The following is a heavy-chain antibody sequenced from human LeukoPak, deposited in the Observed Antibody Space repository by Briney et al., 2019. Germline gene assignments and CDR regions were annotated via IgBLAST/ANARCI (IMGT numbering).Heavy chain of an antibody. CDR1: GFTFSSYS. CDR3: AKGSGSSRPYYFDY. J-gene: IGHJ4*02. D-gene: IGHD3-10*01. V-gene: IGHV3-48*01. CDR2: ISSSSSTI. Sequence: PGGSLRLSCAASGFTFSSYSMNWVRQAPGKGLEWVSYISSSSSTIYYADSVKGRFTISRDNAKNSLYLQMNGLRADDTAVYYCAKGSGSSRPYYFDYWGQGTLVTVSS.